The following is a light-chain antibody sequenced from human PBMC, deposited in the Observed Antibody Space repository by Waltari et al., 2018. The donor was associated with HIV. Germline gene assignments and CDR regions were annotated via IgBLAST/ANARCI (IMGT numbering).Light chain of an antibody. V-gene: IGKV4-1*01. Sequence: DIVMTQSPDSLAVSLGERATINCTSSRTVFYISHNRNYLAWYLQRPGRSPKVLIFWASTRAFGVPDRFNGSGSGTDCSLTLSNLQADDVGIYYCQQYYSVPPTFGGGAKVEI. J-gene: IGKJ4*01. CDR1: RTVFYISHNRNY. CDR3: QQYYSVPPT. CDR2: WAS.